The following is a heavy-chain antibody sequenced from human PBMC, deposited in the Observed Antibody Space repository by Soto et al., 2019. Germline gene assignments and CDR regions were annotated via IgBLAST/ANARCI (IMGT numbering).Heavy chain of an antibody. CDR3: ARQKIAAAKQHYYYGMHV. J-gene: IGHJ6*02. CDR2: IYPGDSDT. D-gene: IGHD6-13*01. Sequence: GESLKISCKGSGYSFTSYWIGWVRQMPGKGLEWMGIIYPGDSDTRYSPSFQGQVTISADKSISTAYLQWSSLKASDTAMYYCARQKIAAAKQHYYYGMHVWGQGTTVTVS. V-gene: IGHV5-51*01. CDR1: GYSFTSYW.